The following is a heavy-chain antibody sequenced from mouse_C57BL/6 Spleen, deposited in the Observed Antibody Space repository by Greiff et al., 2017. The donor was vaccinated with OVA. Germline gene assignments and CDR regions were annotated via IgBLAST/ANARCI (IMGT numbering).Heavy chain of an antibody. J-gene: IGHJ2*01. CDR3: ARGGTTVVAADYFDY. Sequence: VQLKESGPGMVKPSQSLSLTCTVTGYSITSGYDWHWIRHFPGNKLEWMGYISYSGSTNYNPSLKSRISITHDTSKNHFFLKLNSVTTEDTATYYCARGGTTVVAADYFDYWGQGTTLTVSS. CDR1: GYSITSGYD. V-gene: IGHV3-1*01. D-gene: IGHD1-1*01. CDR2: ISYSGST.